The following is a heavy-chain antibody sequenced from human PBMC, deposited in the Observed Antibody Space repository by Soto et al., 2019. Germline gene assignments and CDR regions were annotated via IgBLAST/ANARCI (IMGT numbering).Heavy chain of an antibody. J-gene: IGHJ4*02. CDR3: SKAGYIQLWGFDY. D-gene: IGHD5-18*01. V-gene: IGHV3-23*01. CDR1: GFTFSSYA. CDR2: ISGSGGST. Sequence: PGGSLRLSCAASGFTFSSYAMSWVRQAPGKGLEWVSAISGSGGSTYYADSVKGRFTISRDNCKNTLYLQMNSLRAEDTAVYYFSKAGYIQLWGFDYWGLGTLVTVSS.